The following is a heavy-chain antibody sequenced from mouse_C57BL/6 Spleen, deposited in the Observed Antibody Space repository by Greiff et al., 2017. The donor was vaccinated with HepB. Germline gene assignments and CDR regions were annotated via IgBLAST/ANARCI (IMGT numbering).Heavy chain of an antibody. Sequence: EVKLQESVAELVRPGASVKLSCTASGFNIKNTYMHWVKQRPEQCLEWIGRIDPANGNTKYAPKLQGKATITADKSSTTAYLQLSSLTSDDTAVYYGARCVGYDVGYAFDYWGQGTTLTVSS. D-gene: IGHD2-2*01. CDR1: GFNIKNTY. J-gene: IGHJ4*01. CDR3: ARCVGYDVGYAFDY. V-gene: IGHV14-3*01. CDR2: IDPANGNT.